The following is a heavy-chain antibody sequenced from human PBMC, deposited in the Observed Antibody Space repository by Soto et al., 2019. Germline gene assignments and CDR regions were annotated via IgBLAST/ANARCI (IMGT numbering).Heavy chain of an antibody. CDR3: TRLISAAQDY. V-gene: IGHV3-73*01. CDR2: IRDRAFSNAT. D-gene: IGHD3-10*01. Sequence: EVLLVESGGGWVQPGGSWKLPFAASGFAFKDSSFHWVPQASGKGLEGVGGIRDRAFSNATAYAASVKGRFTISRDDSTNTAYLQMNSLKTEDTAIYYCTRLISAAQDYWGQGTLVTVSS. CDR1: GFAFKDSS. J-gene: IGHJ4*02.